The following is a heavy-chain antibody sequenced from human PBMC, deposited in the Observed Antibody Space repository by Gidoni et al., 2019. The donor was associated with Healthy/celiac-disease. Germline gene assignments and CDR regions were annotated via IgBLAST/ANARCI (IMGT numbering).Heavy chain of an antibody. Sequence: QLQLQASGSGLVKPSPTLSLTCSVSGGSISSGGYSWSWIRQPPGKGLEWIGYINHSGRTYYNPALKRRVTISVDRSKNQFSRKLSSVTAADTAGYDCARYSYGSYYYYGMDVWGQGTTVTGSS. CDR3: ARYSYGSYYYYGMDV. D-gene: IGHD5-18*01. CDR2: INHSGRT. CDR1: GGSISSGGYS. J-gene: IGHJ6*02. V-gene: IGHV4-30-2*01.